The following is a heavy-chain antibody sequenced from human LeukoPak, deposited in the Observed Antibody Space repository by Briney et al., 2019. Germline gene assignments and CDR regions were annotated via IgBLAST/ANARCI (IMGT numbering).Heavy chain of an antibody. V-gene: IGHV3-74*01. Sequence: GGALRLSRAPSGFPFSRYWIHWVRQAPGKGLVWVSRINIDGSNTNYADSVKGRFTISRDNAKNTLYLQMDSLRAEDTAVYYCARSLGGAYDYWGQGTLVTVSS. CDR2: INIDGSNT. J-gene: IGHJ4*02. CDR3: ARSLGGAYDY. CDR1: GFPFSRYW. D-gene: IGHD1-26*01.